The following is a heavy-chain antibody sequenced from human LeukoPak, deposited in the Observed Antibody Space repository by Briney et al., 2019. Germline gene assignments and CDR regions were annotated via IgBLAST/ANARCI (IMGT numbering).Heavy chain of an antibody. Sequence: GGSLRLSCAASGFTFSSYAMSWVRQAPGKGLEWVSAISGSGGSTYYADSVKGRFTISRDNSKNTLYLQMNSLRAEDTAVYYCAKGSTYYDFWSGYFWSRYFDYWGQGTLVTVSS. D-gene: IGHD3-3*01. J-gene: IGHJ4*02. CDR1: GFTFSSYA. CDR2: ISGSGGST. V-gene: IGHV3-23*01. CDR3: AKGSTYYDFWSGYFWSRYFDY.